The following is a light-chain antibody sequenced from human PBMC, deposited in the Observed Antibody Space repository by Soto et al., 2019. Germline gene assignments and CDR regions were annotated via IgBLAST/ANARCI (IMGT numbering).Light chain of an antibody. CDR2: DAS. CDR3: QQYNNWALVI. J-gene: IGKJ4*01. Sequence: IVLTQSPGTLSLSPGERATLSCRASQSVSSSYLVWYQQKLGQAPRLLIYDASNRATGIPARFSGSGSGTEFTLTISSLQSEDFAVYYCQQYNNWALVIFGGGTKVDIK. CDR1: QSVSSSY. V-gene: IGKV3-15*01.